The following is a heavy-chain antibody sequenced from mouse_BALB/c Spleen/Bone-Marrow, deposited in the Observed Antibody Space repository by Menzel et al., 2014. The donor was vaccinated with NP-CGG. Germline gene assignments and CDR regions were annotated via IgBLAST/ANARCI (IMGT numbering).Heavy chain of an antibody. CDR3: ARYRYYGSSGWDY. V-gene: IGHV14-3*02. CDR1: GFKIKDTY. D-gene: IGHD1-1*01. Sequence: VQLKESGAELVKQGASVKLSCTASGFKIKDTYIHWVKQRPEQGLEWIGRIAPANGNTKYDAKLQGKATITADTSSKSAYLHLSSLASGDASVYYCARYRYYGSSGWDYWGQGTSVTISS. J-gene: IGHJ4*01. CDR2: IAPANGNT.